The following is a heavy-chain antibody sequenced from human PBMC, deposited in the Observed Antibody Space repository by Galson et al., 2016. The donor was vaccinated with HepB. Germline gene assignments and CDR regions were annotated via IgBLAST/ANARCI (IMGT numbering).Heavy chain of an antibody. J-gene: IGHJ3*02. CDR3: AKDRTYDTWRNRDAFDI. CDR2: IKPDDSGR. Sequence: SLRLSCAASGFTLGSFWMTWVRQSPGRGLEWVSTIKPDDSGRYYVDSVKGRFTISRDNAKNSLSLQMDSLRAEDTAVYYCAKDRTYDTWRNRDAFDIWGPGAMVIVSS. CDR1: GFTLGSFW. V-gene: IGHV3-7*03. D-gene: IGHD3-3*01.